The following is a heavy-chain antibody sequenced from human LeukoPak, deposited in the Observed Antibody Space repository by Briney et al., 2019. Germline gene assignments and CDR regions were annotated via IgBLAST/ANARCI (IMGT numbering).Heavy chain of an antibody. CDR1: GGTFSSYA. CDR3: RANLRDFDY. D-gene: IGHD4/OR15-4a*01. CDR2: IIPIFGTA. J-gene: IGHJ4*02. V-gene: IGHV1-69*13. Sequence: ASVKVSCKASGGTFSSYAIRWVRQAPGQGLEWMGGIIPIFGTANYAQKFQGRVTITADESTSTAYMELSSLRSQATAVYYCRANLRDFDYWGQGTLVTVSS.